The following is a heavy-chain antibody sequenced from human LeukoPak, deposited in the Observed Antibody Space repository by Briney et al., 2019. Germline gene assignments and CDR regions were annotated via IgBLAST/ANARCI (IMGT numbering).Heavy chain of an antibody. V-gene: IGHV4-59*01. CDR1: GGSISPYY. D-gene: IGHD4-23*01. CDR3: ARIMQTPWGMDV. J-gene: IGHJ6*02. CDR2: IYYSGTT. Sequence: KSSETLSLTCTASGGSISPYYWSWIRQPPGKGLEYIGYIYYSGTTDYNPSLKSRVTISVDASKNQFSLKVTSVSAADTAVYYCARIMQTPWGMDVWGQGTTVTVSS.